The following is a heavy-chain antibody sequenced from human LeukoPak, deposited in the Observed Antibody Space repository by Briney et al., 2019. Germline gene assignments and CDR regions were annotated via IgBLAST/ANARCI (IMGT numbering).Heavy chain of an antibody. CDR2: ISSSSRYI. CDR1: GFTFSTYS. CDR3: ARAPAHYYDSSDHYYVGESYFDY. J-gene: IGHJ4*02. V-gene: IGHV3-21*01. Sequence: GGSLRLSCSASGFTFSTYSMNWVRQAPGKGLEWVSSISSSSRYIYYADSVKGRFTISRDNAKNSLYLQMYSLRAEDTAVYYCARAPAHYYDSSDHYYVGESYFDYWGQGTLVTVSS. D-gene: IGHD3-22*01.